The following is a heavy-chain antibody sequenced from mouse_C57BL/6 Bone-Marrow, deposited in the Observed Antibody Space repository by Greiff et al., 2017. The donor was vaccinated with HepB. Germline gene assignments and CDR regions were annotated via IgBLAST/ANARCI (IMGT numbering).Heavy chain of an antibody. V-gene: IGHV1-50*01. Sequence: QVQLKESGAELVKPGASVKLSCKASGYTFTSYWMQWVKQRPGQGLEWIGEIDPSDSYTNYNQKFKGKATLTVDTSSSTAYMQLSSLTSEDSAVYYCARGVTGDFDYWGQGTTLTVSS. CDR2: IDPSDSYT. CDR1: GYTFTSYW. CDR3: ARGVTGDFDY. D-gene: IGHD2-2*01. J-gene: IGHJ2*01.